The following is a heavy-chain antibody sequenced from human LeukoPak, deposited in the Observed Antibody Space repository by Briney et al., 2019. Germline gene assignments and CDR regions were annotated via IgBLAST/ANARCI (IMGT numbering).Heavy chain of an antibody. J-gene: IGHJ4*02. Sequence: SETLSLTCTVSGGSISSSTYYWGWIRQPPGKGLGWIGSIYSSGSTYYNPSLKSRVTISVDTSKNQFSLKLSSVTAADTAVYYCARFFGSVGRYFDWLLPFDYWGQGTLVTVSS. CDR2: IYSSGST. D-gene: IGHD3-9*01. CDR1: GGSISSSTYY. CDR3: ARFFGSVGRYFDWLLPFDY. V-gene: IGHV4-39*01.